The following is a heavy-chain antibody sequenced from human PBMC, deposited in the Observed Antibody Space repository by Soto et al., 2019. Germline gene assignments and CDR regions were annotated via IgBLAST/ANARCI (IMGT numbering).Heavy chain of an antibody. CDR3: ARFVRSCSGTTCYTRADV. CDR1: GGSVSSYTHY. V-gene: IGHV4-61*01. Sequence: QVQLQESGPGLVKPSETLSLTCTVSGGSVSSYTHYWSWIRQPPGKRLEWIGFIYSSGSTNYNPFLKSRVTMAVDTSKIKFSLQRRSVIVADTAVYHCARFVRSCSGTTCYTRADVWGQGTTVTVSS. CDR2: IYSSGST. J-gene: IGHJ6*02. D-gene: IGHD2-2*02.